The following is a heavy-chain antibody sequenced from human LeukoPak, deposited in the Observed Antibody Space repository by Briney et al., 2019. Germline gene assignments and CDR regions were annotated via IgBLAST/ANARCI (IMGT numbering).Heavy chain of an antibody. V-gene: IGHV3-66*01. CDR3: AREMVRGIMDV. Sequence: GGSLRLSCAASGFTFSDYYMSWIRQAPGKGLEWVSVIYSGGSTYYADSVKGRFTISRDNSKNTLYLQMNSLRAEDTAVYYCAREMVRGIMDVWGKGTTVTISS. D-gene: IGHD3-10*01. J-gene: IGHJ6*03. CDR1: GFTFSDYY. CDR2: IYSGGST.